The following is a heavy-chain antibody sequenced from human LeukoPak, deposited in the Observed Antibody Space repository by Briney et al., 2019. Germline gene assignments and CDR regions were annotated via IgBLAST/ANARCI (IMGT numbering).Heavy chain of an antibody. J-gene: IGHJ4*02. CDR3: ARARQQLARYYFDY. CDR1: GGSISSGSYY. D-gene: IGHD6-13*01. CDR2: IYTSGST. V-gene: IGHV4-61*02. Sequence: SETLSLTCTVSGGSISSGSYYWSWIRQPAGKGLEWIGRIYTSGSTNYTPSLKSRVTISVATSKNQFSLKLSSVPAADTAVYYCARARQQLARYYFDYRGQGTLVTVSS.